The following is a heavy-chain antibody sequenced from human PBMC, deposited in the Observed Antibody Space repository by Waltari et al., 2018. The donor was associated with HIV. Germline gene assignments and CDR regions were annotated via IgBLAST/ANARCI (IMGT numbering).Heavy chain of an antibody. CDR1: GFPFSSYA. D-gene: IGHD4-17*01. CDR3: AKVYGGKGFDY. J-gene: IGHJ4*02. Sequence: EVQLLESGGGWVQPGGSLRLSCAASGFPFSSYAMSWVRQAPGKGLEWATTCRRRGGGTYYADSVKGRFTISRDNSKNTLYMQMNSLRAEDTAVYYCAKVYGGKGFDYWGQGTLVTVSS. V-gene: IGHV3-23*01. CDR2: CRRRGGGT.